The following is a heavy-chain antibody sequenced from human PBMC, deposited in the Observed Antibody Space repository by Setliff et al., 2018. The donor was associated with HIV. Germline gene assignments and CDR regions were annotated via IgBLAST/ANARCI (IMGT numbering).Heavy chain of an antibody. CDR3: SRLITGDGYYYYFYMDV. CDR2: TRNKAKSCTT. D-gene: IGHD7-27*01. V-gene: IGHV3-72*01. J-gene: IGHJ6*03. Sequence: LRLSCAASGFTFSDHYMDWVRQAPGKGLEWVGRTRNKAKSCTTEYAASVKGRFAISRDDSTNTLHLQMNSLKTEDTAVYYCSRLITGDGYYYYFYMDVWGKGTTVTVSS. CDR1: GFTFSDHY.